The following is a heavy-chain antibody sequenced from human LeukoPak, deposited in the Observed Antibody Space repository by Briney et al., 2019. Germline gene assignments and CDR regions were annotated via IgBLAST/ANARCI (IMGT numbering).Heavy chain of an antibody. J-gene: IGHJ4*02. CDR3: ARAIFIVGATTPSVFDY. D-gene: IGHD1-26*01. Sequence: PSETLSLTCTVSGGSMTHHYWSWIRQPPGKGLEWIAYIHYSGDTSYNPSLTSRASISVDTSKNQLSLKLTSVTAADTAVYYCARAIFIVGATTPSVFDYWGQGTLVTVSS. CDR2: IHYSGDT. CDR1: GGSMTHHY. V-gene: IGHV4-59*11.